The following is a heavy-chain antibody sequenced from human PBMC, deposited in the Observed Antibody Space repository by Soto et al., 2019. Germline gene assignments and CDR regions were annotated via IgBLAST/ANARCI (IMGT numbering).Heavy chain of an antibody. CDR1: GYTFTGYY. CDR3: ARVAAGSGEDFDY. D-gene: IGHD6-13*01. Sequence: GASVKVSCKASGYTFTGYYMHWVRQAPGQGLEWMGWINPNSGGTNYAQKFQGRVTMTRDTSISTAYMELSRLRSDDTAVYYCARVAAGSGEDFDYWGQGTLVTVSA. CDR2: INPNSGGT. V-gene: IGHV1-2*02. J-gene: IGHJ4*02.